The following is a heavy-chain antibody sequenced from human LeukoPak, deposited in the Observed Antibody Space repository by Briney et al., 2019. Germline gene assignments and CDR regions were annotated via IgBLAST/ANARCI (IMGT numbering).Heavy chain of an antibody. J-gene: IGHJ4*02. CDR1: GFTFISFP. D-gene: IGHD3-10*01. CDR3: ARAVHLYGSANFDY. Sequence: GGCLRLSCAASGFTFISFPMHWVRQAPGKGLEWVAVISYDGTIKYYADSVKGRFTISRDNSKNMLYLQMNSLRAEDTAVYYCARAVHLYGSANFDYWGQGTLVTVSS. CDR2: ISYDGTIK. V-gene: IGHV3-30-3*01.